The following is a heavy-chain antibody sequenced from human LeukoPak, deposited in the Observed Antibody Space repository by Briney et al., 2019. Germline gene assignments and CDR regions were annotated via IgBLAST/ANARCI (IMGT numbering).Heavy chain of an antibody. CDR1: GYTFTSYY. Sequence: ASVKVSCKASGYTFTSYYMHWVRQAPGQGLEWMGWINPNSGGTNYAQKFQGRVTMTRDTSISTAYMELSRLRSDDTAVYYCARVTRRDGYNYIGYWGQGTLVTVSS. D-gene: IGHD5-24*01. CDR3: ARVTRRDGYNYIGY. CDR2: INPNSGGT. V-gene: IGHV1-2*02. J-gene: IGHJ4*02.